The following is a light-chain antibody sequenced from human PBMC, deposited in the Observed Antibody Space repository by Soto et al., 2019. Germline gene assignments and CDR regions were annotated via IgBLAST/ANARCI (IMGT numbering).Light chain of an antibody. Sequence: QSVLTQPPSASGTPGQRVTISCSGSSSNIESNTVTWYQQLPGTAPKLVIYSNYDRPSGVPDRFSGSTSGSSASLAITGLQAEDEADYYCQSSDSSLSAFHVFGTGTKVNVL. V-gene: IGLV1-44*01. J-gene: IGLJ1*01. CDR3: QSSDSSLSAFHV. CDR1: SSNIESNT. CDR2: SNY.